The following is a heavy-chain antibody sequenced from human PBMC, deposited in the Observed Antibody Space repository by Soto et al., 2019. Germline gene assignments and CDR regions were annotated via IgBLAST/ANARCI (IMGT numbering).Heavy chain of an antibody. V-gene: IGHV3-7*03. CDR3: AREGVAPTPDAFDI. D-gene: IGHD2-15*01. J-gene: IGHJ3*02. CDR1: GFTFSSYW. CDR2: IKQDGSEK. Sequence: GGSLRLSCAASGFTFSSYWMSWVRQAPGKGLEWVANIKQDGSEKYYVDSVKGRFTISRDNAKNSLYLQMNSLRAEDTAVYYCAREGVAPTPDAFDIWGQGTMVTVSS.